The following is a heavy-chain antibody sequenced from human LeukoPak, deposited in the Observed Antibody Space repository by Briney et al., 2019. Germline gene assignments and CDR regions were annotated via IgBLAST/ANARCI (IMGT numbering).Heavy chain of an antibody. CDR1: GGSISSYY. CDR3: ARVAYCSSTSCYNNCFDP. CDR2: IYYSGST. V-gene: IGHV4-59*01. D-gene: IGHD2-2*01. Sequence: PSETLSLTCTVSGGSISSYYWSWIRQPPGKGLEWIGYIYYSGSTNYNPSLKSRVTISVDTSKNQFSLKLSSVTAADTAVYYCARVAYCSSTSCYNNCFDPWGQGTLVTVSS. J-gene: IGHJ5*02.